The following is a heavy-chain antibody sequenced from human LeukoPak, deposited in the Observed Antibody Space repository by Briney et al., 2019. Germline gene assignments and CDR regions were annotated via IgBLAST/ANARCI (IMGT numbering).Heavy chain of an antibody. V-gene: IGHV1-8*01. J-gene: IGHJ4*02. CDR1: GYSLTSHD. CDR2: MNPNTGNS. Sequence: ASVKVSCKASGYSLTSHDINWIRQSPGQGLEWVGWMNPNTGNSGSAQKLQGRVTMTTDTSTSTAYMELRSLRSDDTAVYYCARDPLRGYGSGSYYSEDDYWGQGTLVTVSS. CDR3: ARDPLRGYGSGSYYSEDDY. D-gene: IGHD3-10*01.